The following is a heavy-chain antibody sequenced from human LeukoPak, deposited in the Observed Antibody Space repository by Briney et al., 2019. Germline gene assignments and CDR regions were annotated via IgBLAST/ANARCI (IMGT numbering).Heavy chain of an antibody. CDR2: IGSNGVNT. CDR1: GFTFGTYA. D-gene: IGHD1-1*01. Sequence: PGGSLRLSCTASGFTFGTYAMGWARQAPGKGLEWVSGIGSNGVNTYYADSAKGRFTVSRDNSKNTVYLQMNNLRAEDTALYYCVRAYTTSGTYSEPWGQGTLVTVSS. CDR3: VRAYTTSGTYSEP. V-gene: IGHV3-23*01. J-gene: IGHJ4*02.